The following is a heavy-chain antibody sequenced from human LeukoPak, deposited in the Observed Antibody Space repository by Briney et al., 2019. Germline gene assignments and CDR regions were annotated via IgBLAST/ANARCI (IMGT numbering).Heavy chain of an antibody. V-gene: IGHV5-51*01. CDR2: IYPGDSDT. CDR1: GYTFTSSW. J-gene: IGHJ4*02. D-gene: IGHD2-2*01. CDR3: VRPPGSCTSISCFSKY. Sequence: GESLKISCKGSGYTFTSSWIGWVRQMPGKGLEWMGVIYPGDSDTRYSPSFQGQVTISADKSISTAYLQWSSLKASDTAMYYCVRPPGSCTSISCFSKYWGQGTLVTVSS.